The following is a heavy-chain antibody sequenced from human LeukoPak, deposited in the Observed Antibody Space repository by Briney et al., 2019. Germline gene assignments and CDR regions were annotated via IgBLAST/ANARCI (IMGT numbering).Heavy chain of an antibody. J-gene: IGHJ6*03. V-gene: IGHV4-34*01. CDR1: GGSFSGYY. Sequence: SETLSLTCAVYGGSFSGYYWSWIRQPPGKGLEWIGEINHSGSTNYNPSLKSRVTISVDTSKNQFSLKLRSVTAADTAVYYCARERDLLYYYYMDVWGKGTTVTVSS. CDR3: ARERDLLYYYYMDV. CDR2: INHSGST. D-gene: IGHD1-26*01.